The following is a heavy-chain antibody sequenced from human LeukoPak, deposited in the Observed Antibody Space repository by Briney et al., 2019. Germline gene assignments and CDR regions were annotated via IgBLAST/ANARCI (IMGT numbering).Heavy chain of an antibody. V-gene: IGHV3-15*01. J-gene: IGHJ4*02. CDR1: GFTFSNAR. CDR3: TWGAAVFDY. Sequence: PGGSLRLSCAGSGFTFSNARMTWVRQAPGRGLEWAGRIKSKSDGGTADYAAPVKDRFTISRDDSKNTLYLQMNNLKTEDTAVYYCTWGAAVFDYWGQGTLVTVSS. D-gene: IGHD1-26*01. CDR2: IKSKSDGGTA.